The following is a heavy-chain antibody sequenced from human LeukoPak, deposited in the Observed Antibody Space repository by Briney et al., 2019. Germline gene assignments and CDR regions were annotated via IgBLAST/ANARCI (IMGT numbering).Heavy chain of an antibody. CDR3: AKGSDITCYRVDY. D-gene: IGHD2-15*01. CDR1: GFTFSSYA. J-gene: IGHJ4*02. V-gene: IGHV3-23*01. Sequence: GGSLRLSCAASGFTFSSYAMTWVRQAPGKGLEWVSAISGSGGSTYYADSVKGRFTISRDNSKNTLYLQMNSLRAEDTAIYYCAKGSDITCYRVDYWGQGTLVTVSS. CDR2: ISGSGGST.